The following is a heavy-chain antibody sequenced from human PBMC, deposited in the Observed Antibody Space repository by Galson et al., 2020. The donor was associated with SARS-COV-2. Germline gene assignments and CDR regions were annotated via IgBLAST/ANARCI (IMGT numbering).Heavy chain of an antibody. J-gene: IGHJ4*02. CDR1: GFTFSSYG. CDR2: IWYDGSNK. CDR3: ARGIAAAGTVLGDKFDY. D-gene: IGHD6-13*01. Sequence: GGSLRLSCAASGFTFSSYGMHWVRQAPGKGLEWVAVIWYDGSNKYYADSVKGRFTISRDNSKNTLYLQMNSLRAEDTAVYYCARGIAAAGTVLGDKFDYWGQGTRVTVSS. V-gene: IGHV3-33*01.